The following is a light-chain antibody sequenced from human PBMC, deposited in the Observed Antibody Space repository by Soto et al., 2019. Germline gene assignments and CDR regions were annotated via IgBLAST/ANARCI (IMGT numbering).Light chain of an antibody. CDR3: SSYTSSSTLV. CDR1: SSDIGGYEY. J-gene: IGLJ1*01. CDR2: DVR. V-gene: IGLV2-14*03. Sequence: QSVLTQPASVSGSPGQSITISCTGTSSDIGGYEYVSWYQQHPGEAPKLMIYDVRYRPSGVSSRFSGSKSGNTASLTISGLQAEDEADYYCSSYTSSSTLVFGTGTKLTVL.